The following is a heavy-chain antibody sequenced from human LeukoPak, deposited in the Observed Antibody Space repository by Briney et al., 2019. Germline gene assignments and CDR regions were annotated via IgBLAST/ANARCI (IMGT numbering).Heavy chain of an antibody. V-gene: IGHV3-74*01. J-gene: IGHJ4*02. CDR1: GFTFSSYS. Sequence: GGSLRLSCAASGFTFSSYSMNWVRQAPGKGLVWVSRINSVGSNTNYADSVRGRFTISRDNAKNTLYLQMSSLRAEDTAVYYCARYSGYNYYFDYWGQGTLVTVSS. CDR2: INSVGSNT. CDR3: ARYSGYNYYFDY. D-gene: IGHD5-12*01.